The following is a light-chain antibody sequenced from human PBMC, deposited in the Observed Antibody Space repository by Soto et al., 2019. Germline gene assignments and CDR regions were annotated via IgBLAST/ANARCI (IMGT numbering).Light chain of an antibody. Sequence: EIVMTQSPTTLSVSPGGRVTLSCRASQSVPSTVAWYQQKPGQAPRVLIHGASTRATGIPDRFSGSGSGTEFTLTISSLQSEDFAVYYCQQYHNWPRTFGQGTKVDIK. CDR2: GAS. J-gene: IGKJ1*01. CDR1: QSVPST. V-gene: IGKV3-15*01. CDR3: QQYHNWPRT.